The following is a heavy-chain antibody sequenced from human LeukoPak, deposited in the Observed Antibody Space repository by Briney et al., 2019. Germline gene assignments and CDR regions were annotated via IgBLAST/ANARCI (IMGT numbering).Heavy chain of an antibody. Sequence: SETLSLTCTVSGASISSGGYYWSWIRQHPGKGLEWIGYIYYSGSTYYNPSLKSRVTISVDKSKNQFSLKLSSVTAADTAVYYCARAESNWFDPWGQGTLVTVSS. J-gene: IGHJ5*02. CDR1: GASISSGGYY. CDR2: IYYSGST. V-gene: IGHV4-31*03. CDR3: ARAESNWFDP.